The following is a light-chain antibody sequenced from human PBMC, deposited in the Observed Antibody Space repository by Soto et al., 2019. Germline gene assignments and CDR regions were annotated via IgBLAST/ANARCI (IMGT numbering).Light chain of an antibody. CDR3: QQSYTTPRT. J-gene: IGKJ1*01. CDR1: QDISNY. Sequence: DIQMTQSPSSLSASVGDRVTITCRASQDISNYLNWYQQIPGTAPRLLIYAASSLQSGVPSRFSGSRSGTDFTLTISSLQPGDFATYFCQQSYTTPRTVGQGTKVDIK. CDR2: AAS. V-gene: IGKV1-39*01.